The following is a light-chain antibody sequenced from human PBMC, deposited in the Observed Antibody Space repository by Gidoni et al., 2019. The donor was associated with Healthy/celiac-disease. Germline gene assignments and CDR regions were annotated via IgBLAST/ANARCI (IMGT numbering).Light chain of an antibody. CDR2: DNN. J-gene: IGLJ2*01. CDR3: GTWDSSLSAVV. CDR1: SSNIGNNY. Sequence: SVLTQPPSVSAAPGQKVTISCSGSSSNIGNNYVSWYQQLPGTAPKLLIYDNNKRPSGIPDRFSCSKSGTSATLGITGLQTGDEADYYCGTWDSSLSAVVFGGGTKLTVL. V-gene: IGLV1-51*01.